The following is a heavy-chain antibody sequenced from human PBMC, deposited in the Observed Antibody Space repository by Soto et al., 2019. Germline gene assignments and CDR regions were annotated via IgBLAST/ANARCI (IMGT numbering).Heavy chain of an antibody. Sequence: EVQLVESGGGLVKPGGSLRLSCAASGFTFSSYSMNWVRQAPGKGLEWVSSISSSSSYIYYADSVKGRFTISRDNAKNSLYLQMNSLRAEDTAVYYCAREFRGIERGFDYWGQGTLVTVSS. CDR3: AREFRGIERGFDY. D-gene: IGHD3-10*01. V-gene: IGHV3-21*01. J-gene: IGHJ4*02. CDR2: ISSSSSYI. CDR1: GFTFSSYS.